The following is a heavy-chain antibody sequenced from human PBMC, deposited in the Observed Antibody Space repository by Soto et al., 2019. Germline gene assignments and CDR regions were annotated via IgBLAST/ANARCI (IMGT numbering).Heavy chain of an antibody. Sequence: PSETLSLTCTVSGGSISSYYWSWIRQPPGKGLEWIGYIYYSGSTNYNPSLKSRVTISVDTSKNQFSLKLSSVTAADTAVYYCARNGRKSSTRPLLQEYYYYGMDVWGQGTTVTVSS. CDR2: IYYSGST. CDR1: GGSISSYY. V-gene: IGHV4-59*01. D-gene: IGHD2-2*01. CDR3: ARNGRKSSTRPLLQEYYYYGMDV. J-gene: IGHJ6*02.